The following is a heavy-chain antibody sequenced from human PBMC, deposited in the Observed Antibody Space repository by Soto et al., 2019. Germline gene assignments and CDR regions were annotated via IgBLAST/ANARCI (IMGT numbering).Heavy chain of an antibody. CDR3: ARGRYGDY. D-gene: IGHD1-1*01. Sequence: QVHLVQSGAEVKKPGASVKVSCKGSGYAFTTYGITWVRQAPGQGLEWMGWISAHNGNTNYAQKLQGRVTVTRDTSKSTAYMGLRSLSSDDTAVYYWARGRYGDYWGQGALVTVSS. CDR1: GYAFTTYG. V-gene: IGHV1-18*01. J-gene: IGHJ4*02. CDR2: ISAHNGNT.